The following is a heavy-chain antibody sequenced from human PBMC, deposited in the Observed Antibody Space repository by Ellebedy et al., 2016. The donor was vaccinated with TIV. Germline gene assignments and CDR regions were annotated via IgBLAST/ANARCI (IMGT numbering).Heavy chain of an antibody. J-gene: IGHJ4*02. CDR3: ARGAAMVIMYFDY. CDR2: IYYSGST. D-gene: IGHD2-21*01. Sequence: MPSETLSLTCTVSGGSISSYYWSWIRQPPGKGLEWIGYIYYSGSTNYNPSLKSRVTISVDTSKNQFSLKLSSVTAADTAVYYCARGAAMVIMYFDYWGQGTLVTVSS. CDR1: GGSISSYY. V-gene: IGHV4-59*08.